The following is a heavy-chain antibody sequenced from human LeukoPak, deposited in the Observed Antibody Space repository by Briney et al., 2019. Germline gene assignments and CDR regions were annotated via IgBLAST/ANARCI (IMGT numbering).Heavy chain of an antibody. CDR1: GGSISSGSYY. J-gene: IGHJ5*02. Sequence: SQTPSLTCTVSGGSISSGSYYWSWIRQPAGKGLEWIGRIYTSGSTNYNPSLKSRVTISVDTSKNQFSLKLSSVTAADTAVYYCARVVVPAAYNWFDPWGQGTLVTVSS. D-gene: IGHD2-2*01. V-gene: IGHV4-61*02. CDR2: IYTSGST. CDR3: ARVVVPAAYNWFDP.